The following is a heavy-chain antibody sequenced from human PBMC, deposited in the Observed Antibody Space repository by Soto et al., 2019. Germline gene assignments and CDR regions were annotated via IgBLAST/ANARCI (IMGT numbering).Heavy chain of an antibody. CDR3: ARGKDIILMTMDV. D-gene: IGHD2-8*01. Sequence: KPSETLSLTCTVSGGSTSGYYWSWIRQPPGKGLEYIGYIYYSGSTNYNPSLKSRVTISVDTSKNQFSLKLTSVTAADTAIYYCARGKDIILMTMDVWGQGTTVTVSS. CDR1: GGSTSGYY. J-gene: IGHJ6*02. CDR2: IYYSGST. V-gene: IGHV4-59*01.